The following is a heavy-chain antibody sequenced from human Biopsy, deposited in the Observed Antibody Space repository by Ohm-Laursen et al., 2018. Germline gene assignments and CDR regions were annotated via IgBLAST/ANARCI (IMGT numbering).Heavy chain of an antibody. CDR2: IIPMLDVA. J-gene: IGHJ4*02. CDR1: GYNFISYS. D-gene: IGHD3-16*01. CDR3: AIYGGTEPEGD. Sequence: GASVKVSCKTSGYNFISYSINWVRQAPGQGLEWTGKIIPMLDVANYAQKFQGRVTITADKLTSTAYMELASLRSEDTAVYYCAIYGGTEPEGDWGQGTLVTVSS. V-gene: IGHV1-69*02.